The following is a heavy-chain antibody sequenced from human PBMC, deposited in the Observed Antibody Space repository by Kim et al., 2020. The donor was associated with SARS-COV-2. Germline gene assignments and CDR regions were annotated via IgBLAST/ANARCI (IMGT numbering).Heavy chain of an antibody. CDR3: ARDEGWNY. CDR2: ISYDGSNK. CDR1: GFTFSSYA. Sequence: GGSLRLSCAASGFTFSSYAMHWVRQAPGKGLEWVAVISYDGSNKYYADSVKGRFTISRDNSKNTLYLQMNSLRAEDTAVYYCARDEGWNYWGQGTLVTVSS. J-gene: IGHJ4*02. D-gene: IGHD6-19*01. V-gene: IGHV3-30-3*01.